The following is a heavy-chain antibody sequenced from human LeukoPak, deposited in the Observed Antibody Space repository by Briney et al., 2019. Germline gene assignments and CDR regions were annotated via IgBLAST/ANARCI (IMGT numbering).Heavy chain of an antibody. D-gene: IGHD3-10*01. CDR3: ARAYPELLWFGEQDYYFDY. CDR1: GFTFSSYE. CDR2: ISSSGSTI. J-gene: IGHJ4*02. V-gene: IGHV3-48*03. Sequence: GGSLRLSCAASGFTFSSYEMNWVRQAPGKGLEWVSYISSSGSTIYYADSVKGRFTISRDNAKNSLYLQMNSQRAEDTAVYYCARAYPELLWFGEQDYYFDYWGQGTLVTVSS.